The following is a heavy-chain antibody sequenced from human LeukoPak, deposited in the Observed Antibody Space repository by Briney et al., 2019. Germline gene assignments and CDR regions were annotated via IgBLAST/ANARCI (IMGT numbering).Heavy chain of an antibody. J-gene: IGHJ5*02. CDR3: ARAGVQQLVRGWFDP. V-gene: IGHV1-46*01. Sequence: ASVKLSCKASGYTFTSYYMHWVRQAPGQGLEWMGIINPSGGSTRYAQKFQGRVTMTRDTSTSTVYMELSSLRSEDTAVYYCARAGVQQLVRGWFDPWGQGTLVTVSS. CDR2: INPSGGST. CDR1: GYTFTSYY. D-gene: IGHD6-13*01.